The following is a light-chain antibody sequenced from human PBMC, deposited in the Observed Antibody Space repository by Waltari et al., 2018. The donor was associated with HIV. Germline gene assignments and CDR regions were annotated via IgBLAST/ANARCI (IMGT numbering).Light chain of an antibody. J-gene: IGLJ3*02. CDR2: EVS. V-gene: IGLV2-23*02. Sequence: QAALTQPASVSGSPGQSITISCTGTSSDVGSYNLVAWYQQHPGKAPKLMIYEVSKRPSGVSNRFSGSKSGNRASLTISRLQAEDEADYYCCSYAGSSTSWVFGGGTKLTVL. CDR1: SSDVGSYNL. CDR3: CSYAGSSTSWV.